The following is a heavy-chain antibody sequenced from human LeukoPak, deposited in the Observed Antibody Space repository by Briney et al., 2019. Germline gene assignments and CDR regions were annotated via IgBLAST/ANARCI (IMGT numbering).Heavy chain of an antibody. D-gene: IGHD7-27*01. V-gene: IGHV1-69*04. J-gene: IGHJ4*02. CDR2: IIPILGIA. Sequence: SVKVSCKASGGTFSSYAISWVRQAPGQGLEWMGRIIPILGIANYAQKFQGRVTITADKSTSTAYMELSSLRSEDTAVYCCARDPWGFSFEYWGQGTLVTVSS. CDR1: GGTFSSYA. CDR3: ARDPWGFSFEY.